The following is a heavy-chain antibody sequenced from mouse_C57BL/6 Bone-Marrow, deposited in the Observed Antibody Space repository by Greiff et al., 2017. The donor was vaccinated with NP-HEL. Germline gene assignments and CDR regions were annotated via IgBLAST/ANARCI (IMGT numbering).Heavy chain of an antibody. CDR2: INPSTGGT. CDR3: ARWDYDYVWFAY. V-gene: IGHV1-42*01. J-gene: IGHJ3*01. CDR1: GYSFTGYY. D-gene: IGHD2-4*01. Sequence: EVQLQQSGPELVKPGASVKISCKASGYSFTGYYMNWVKQSPEKSLEWIGEINPSTGGTTYNQKFKAKATLTVDKSSSTAYMQLKSLTSEDSAVYYCARWDYDYVWFAYWGQGTLVTVSA.